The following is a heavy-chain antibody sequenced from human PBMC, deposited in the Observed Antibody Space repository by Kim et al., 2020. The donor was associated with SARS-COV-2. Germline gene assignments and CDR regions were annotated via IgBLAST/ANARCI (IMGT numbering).Heavy chain of an antibody. Sequence: QKFQERVTITRDMSTSTAYMELSSLRSEDTAVYYCAADIRAIGDYGMDVWGQGTTVTVSS. D-gene: IGHD3-16*01. CDR3: AADIRAIGDYGMDV. V-gene: IGHV1-58*01. J-gene: IGHJ6*02.